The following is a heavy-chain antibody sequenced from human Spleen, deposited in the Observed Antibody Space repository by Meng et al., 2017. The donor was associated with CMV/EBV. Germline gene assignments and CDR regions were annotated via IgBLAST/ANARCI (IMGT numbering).Heavy chain of an antibody. D-gene: IGHD1-20*01. CDR3: ARGGNWNAVNDAFDI. V-gene: IGHV3-21*01. CDR2: ISSSSSYI. J-gene: IGHJ3*02. Sequence: GGSLRLSCAVSGFTVSIYSMNWVRQAPGKGLEWVSSISSSSSYIYYADSVKGRFTISRDNAKNSLYLQTNSLRAEDTAVYYCARGGNWNAVNDAFDIWGQGTMVTVSS. CDR1: GFTVSIYS.